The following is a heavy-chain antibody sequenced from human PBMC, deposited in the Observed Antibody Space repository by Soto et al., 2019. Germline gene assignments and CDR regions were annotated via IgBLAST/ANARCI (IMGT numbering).Heavy chain of an antibody. Sequence: ASVKVSCKASGYTFTSYGISWVRQAPGQGLEWMGWISAYNGNTNYAQKLQGRVTMTTDTSTSTAYMELRSLRSDDTAVYYCARLRRSSWPSYNFEYWGQGTLVTVSS. CDR2: ISAYNGNT. V-gene: IGHV1-18*01. J-gene: IGHJ4*02. CDR1: GYTFTSYG. CDR3: ARLRRSSWPSYNFEY. D-gene: IGHD6-13*01.